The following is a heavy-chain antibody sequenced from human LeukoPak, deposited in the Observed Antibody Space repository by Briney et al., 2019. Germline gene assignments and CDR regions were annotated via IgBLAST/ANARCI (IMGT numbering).Heavy chain of an antibody. CDR3: AREGGVNYYDLDYFDY. CDR1: GFTFSTYE. CDR2: ISSSGGTI. V-gene: IGHV3-48*03. Sequence: GGSLRLSCVGSGFTFSTYEMTWVRQAPGKGLEWVLYISSSGGTIYYADSVKGRFTISRDTAKNSLYLQMKSLRAEDTAVYYCAREGGVNYYDLDYFDYWGQGTLITVSS. J-gene: IGHJ4*02. D-gene: IGHD3-22*01.